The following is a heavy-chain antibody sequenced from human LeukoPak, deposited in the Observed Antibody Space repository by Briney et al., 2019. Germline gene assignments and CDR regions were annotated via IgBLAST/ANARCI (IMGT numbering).Heavy chain of an antibody. V-gene: IGHV1-18*01. D-gene: IGHD5-12*01. CDR1: GYTFTSYG. CDR3: ARGGIVATEMTGDY. J-gene: IGHJ4*02. CDR2: ISVYNGNT. Sequence: ASVKVSCEASGYTFTSYGISWVRQAPGQGLEWMGWISVYNGNTNYAQKFQDRVTMTTDTSTSIAYMELRSLRFDDTAVYYCARGGIVATEMTGDYWGQGTLVIVSS.